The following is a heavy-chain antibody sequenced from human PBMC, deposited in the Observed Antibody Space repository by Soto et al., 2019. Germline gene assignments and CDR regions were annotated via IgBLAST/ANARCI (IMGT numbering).Heavy chain of an antibody. J-gene: IGHJ4*02. D-gene: IGHD6-6*01. CDR3: ATSSSIERATQGLLDY. Sequence: ASVKVSCKASGYTFTGYYMHWVRQAPGQGLEWMGWINPNSGGTNYAQKFQGWVTMTRDTSISTAYMELSRLRSDDTAVYYCATSSSIERATQGLLDYWGQGTLVTVSS. V-gene: IGHV1-2*04. CDR2: INPNSGGT. CDR1: GYTFTGYY.